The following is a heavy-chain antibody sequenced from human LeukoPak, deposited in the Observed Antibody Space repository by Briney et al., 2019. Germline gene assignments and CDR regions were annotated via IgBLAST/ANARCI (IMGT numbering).Heavy chain of an antibody. CDR3: ARGGYSGYDWA. CDR1: GGSISSSSYY. CDR2: IYHSGST. J-gene: IGHJ5*02. Sequence: SETLSLTCTVSGGSISSSSYYWGWIRQPPGKGLEWIGSIYHSGSTYYNPSLKSRVTISVDTSKNQFSLKLSSVTAADTAVYYCARGGYSGYDWAWGQGTLVTVSS. D-gene: IGHD5-12*01. V-gene: IGHV4-39*01.